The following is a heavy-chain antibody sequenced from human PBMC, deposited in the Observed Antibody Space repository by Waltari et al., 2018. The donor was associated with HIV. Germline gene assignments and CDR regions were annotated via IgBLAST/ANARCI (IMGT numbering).Heavy chain of an antibody. Sequence: QVQLQQSGPGLLKSSQTLSLTCHISGDRVSSISAAWNWIRQSPSRGLEWLGRTYYRSKWYTDYSVSVKGRINISAVASKNQFSLQLKSVTPEDTAVYFCARDGPGNYYYYGADVWGQGTTVTVSS. J-gene: IGHJ6*02. CDR3: ARDGPGNYYYYGADV. D-gene: IGHD1-1*01. CDR2: TYYRSKWYT. CDR1: GDRVSSISAA. V-gene: IGHV6-1*01.